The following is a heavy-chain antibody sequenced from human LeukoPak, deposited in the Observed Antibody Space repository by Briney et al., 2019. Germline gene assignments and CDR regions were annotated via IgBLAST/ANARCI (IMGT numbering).Heavy chain of an antibody. CDR1: GFTFSTYS. J-gene: IGHJ2*01. V-gene: IGHV3-21*01. Sequence: GGSLRLSCAASGFTFSTYSINWVRQAPGKGLEWVSCISSTSTFIYYADSVKGRFTISRDNAKNSLYLQMNSLRPEDTAVYYCAKAGGYYPLWYFDLWGRGTLVTVSS. CDR2: ISSTSTFI. CDR3: AKAGGYYPLWYFDL. D-gene: IGHD3-22*01.